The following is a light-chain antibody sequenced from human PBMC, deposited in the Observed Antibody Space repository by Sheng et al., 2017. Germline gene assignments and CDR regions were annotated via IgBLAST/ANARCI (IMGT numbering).Light chain of an antibody. J-gene: IGKJ1*01. CDR1: QGISNY. Sequence: DIQMTQSPSSLSASVGDRVTITCLASQGISNYLAWYQQKPGKVPKLLIYAASTLQSGVPSRFSGSGSGTDFTLTISCLQSEDFATYYCQQYYSYPRTFGQGTKVEIK. V-gene: IGKV1-27*01. CDR2: AAS. CDR3: QQYYSYPRT.